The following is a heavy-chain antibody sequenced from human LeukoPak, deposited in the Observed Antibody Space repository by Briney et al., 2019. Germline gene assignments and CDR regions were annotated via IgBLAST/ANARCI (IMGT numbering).Heavy chain of an antibody. D-gene: IGHD6-19*01. V-gene: IGHV3-49*04. CDR1: GFTFSDYA. Sequence: GGSLRLSCTASGFTFSDYAMTWVRQAPGKGLEWVGFIRNKANGGTADYAASVKGRFTISRDDSKTIAYLQMNSLKTEDTAVYFCSRAYSTGWLGINDYWGQGTLVTVSS. CDR3: SRAYSTGWLGINDY. CDR2: IRNKANGGTA. J-gene: IGHJ4*02.